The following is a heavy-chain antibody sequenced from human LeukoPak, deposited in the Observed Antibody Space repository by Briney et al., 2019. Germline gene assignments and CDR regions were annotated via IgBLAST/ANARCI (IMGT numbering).Heavy chain of an antibody. Sequence: SETLSLTCTVSGGSISSSSYYWGWIRQPAGKGLEWIGRIFTSGSTNYNPSLKSRVTMSVDTSKNQFSLKLSSVTAADTAVYYCARGSTTMFPWGQGTMVTVSS. CDR2: IFTSGST. CDR3: ARGSTTMFP. D-gene: IGHD2/OR15-2a*01. J-gene: IGHJ3*01. V-gene: IGHV4-61*02. CDR1: GGSISSSSYY.